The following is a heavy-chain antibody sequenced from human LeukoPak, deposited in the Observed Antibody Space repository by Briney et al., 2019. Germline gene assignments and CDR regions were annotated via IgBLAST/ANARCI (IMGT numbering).Heavy chain of an antibody. J-gene: IGHJ5*02. V-gene: IGHV1-2*02. CDR3: AREPDMSSYGLVSWFDP. Sequence: GASVKVSCKASGYTFTCYYMHWVRLAPGQGLEWMGWINPNSGGTNYAQKFQGRVTMTRDTSISTAYMELSRLRSHDTAVYYCAREPDMSSYGLVSWFDPWGQGTLVTVSS. D-gene: IGHD5-18*01. CDR1: GYTFTCYY. CDR2: INPNSGGT.